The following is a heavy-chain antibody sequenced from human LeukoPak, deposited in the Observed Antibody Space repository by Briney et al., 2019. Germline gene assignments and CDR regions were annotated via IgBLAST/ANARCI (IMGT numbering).Heavy chain of an antibody. D-gene: IGHD6-25*01. Sequence: GALRLSCAASGFTFNSYWMHWVRQAPGKGLVWVSRINSDGSSTSYADSVKGRFTISRDNAKNTLYLQMNNLRGEDTAMYYCARDGIAASWDYWGQGTLVTVSS. J-gene: IGHJ4*02. CDR1: GFTFNSYW. V-gene: IGHV3-74*01. CDR2: INSDGSST. CDR3: ARDGIAASWDY.